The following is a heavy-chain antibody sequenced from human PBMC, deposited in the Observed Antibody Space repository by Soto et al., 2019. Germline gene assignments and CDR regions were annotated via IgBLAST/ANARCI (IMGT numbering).Heavy chain of an antibody. J-gene: IGHJ6*02. CDR1: GYSFTSYW. CDR2: IYPGDSDT. V-gene: IGHV5-51*03. D-gene: IGHD3-3*01. CDR3: ARMYYDFWSGYPYYYYYGMDV. Sequence: PGGCLKISSKGCGYSFTSYWIGWVRQMPGKGLEWMGIIYPGDSDTRYSPSFQGQVTISADKSISTAYLQWSSLKASDTAMYYCARMYYDFWSGYPYYYYYGMDVWGQGTTVTVSS.